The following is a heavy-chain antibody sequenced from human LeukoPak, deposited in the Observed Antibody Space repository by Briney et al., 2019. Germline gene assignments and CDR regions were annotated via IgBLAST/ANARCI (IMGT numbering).Heavy chain of an antibody. CDR1: GYSISSGYY. CDR3: ARVTYYYGSGSFYYYMDV. J-gene: IGHJ6*03. D-gene: IGHD3-10*01. Sequence: PSETLSLTCAVSGYSISSGYYWGWIRQPAGKGLEWIGRIYTSGSTNYNPSLKSRVTISVDTSKNQFSLKLSSVTAADTAVYYCARVTYYYGSGSFYYYMDVWGKGTTVTVSS. CDR2: IYTSGST. V-gene: IGHV4-61*02.